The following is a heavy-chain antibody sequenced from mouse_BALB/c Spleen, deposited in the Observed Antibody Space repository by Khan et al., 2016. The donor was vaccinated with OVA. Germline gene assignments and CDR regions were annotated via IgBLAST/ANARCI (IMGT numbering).Heavy chain of an antibody. Sequence: EVELVESGPGLVKPSQSLSLTCTVTGYSITSDYAWNCIRQFPGNKLEWMGYITYSGSTSYIPSLKSRISITRDTSKNQFFLQLNSVTSEDTATYYCVRGRTYWGQGTLVTVSA. CDR1: GYSITSDYA. CDR3: VRGRTY. V-gene: IGHV3-2*02. CDR2: ITYSGST. J-gene: IGHJ3*01. D-gene: IGHD3-3*01.